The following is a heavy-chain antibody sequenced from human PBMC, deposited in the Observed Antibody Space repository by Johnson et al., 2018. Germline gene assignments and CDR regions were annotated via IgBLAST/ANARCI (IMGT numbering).Heavy chain of an antibody. J-gene: IGHJ3*02. D-gene: IGHD2-2*01. Sequence: QVQPVQSGGGVVQPGRSLRLSCAASGFTFSSYAMHWVRQAPGKGLEWVAVISYDGSNKYYADSVKGRFTISRDNSKNTLYLQMYSLRAEDTAVYYCGRDSNAFDIWGQGTMVTVSS. CDR2: ISYDGSNK. V-gene: IGHV3-30*14. CDR1: GFTFSSYA. CDR3: GRDSNAFDI.